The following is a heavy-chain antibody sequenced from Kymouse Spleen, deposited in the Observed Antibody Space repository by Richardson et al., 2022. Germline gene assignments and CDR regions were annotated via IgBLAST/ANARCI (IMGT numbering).Heavy chain of an antibody. CDR3: TTDIAARVYYYYGMDV. Sequence: EVQLVESGGGLVKPGGSLRLSCAASGFTFSNAWMSWVRQAPGKGLEWVGRIKSKTDGGTTDYAAPVKGRFTISRDDSKNTLYLQMNSLKTEDTAVYYCTTDIAARVYYYYGMDVWGQGTTVTVSS. D-gene: IGHD6-6*01. CDR2: IKSKTDGGTT. CDR1: GFTFSNAW. J-gene: IGHJ6*02. V-gene: IGHV3-15*01.